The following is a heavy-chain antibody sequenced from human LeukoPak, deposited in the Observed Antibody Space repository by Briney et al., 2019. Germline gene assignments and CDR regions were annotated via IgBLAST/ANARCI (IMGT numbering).Heavy chain of an antibody. CDR1: GYTFTGYY. D-gene: IGHD5-12*01. CDR2: INPNTGGT. Sequence: GASVKVSCKASGYTFTGYYMHWVRQAPGQGLEWMGWINPNTGGTNYAQKFQGRVTMTRDMAISTAYMELGRLTSDDTAVYYCASYPRYMSSPPFDYWGQGTLVTVSS. V-gene: IGHV1-2*02. CDR3: ASYPRYMSSPPFDY. J-gene: IGHJ4*02.